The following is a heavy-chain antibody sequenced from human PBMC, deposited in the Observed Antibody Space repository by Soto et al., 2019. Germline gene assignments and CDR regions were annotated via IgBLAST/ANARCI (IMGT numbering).Heavy chain of an antibody. D-gene: IGHD4-17*01. CDR2: IIPIFGTA. Sequence: QVQLVQSGAEVKKPGSSVKVSCKASGGTFSSYAISWVRQAPGQGLEWMGGIIPIFGTANYAQKFQGRVTTTADKSTSTAYMELSSLRSEDTAVYYCAGDHDYGTLSYYYYGMDVWGQGTTVTVSS. CDR3: AGDHDYGTLSYYYYGMDV. CDR1: GGTFSSYA. J-gene: IGHJ6*02. V-gene: IGHV1-69*06.